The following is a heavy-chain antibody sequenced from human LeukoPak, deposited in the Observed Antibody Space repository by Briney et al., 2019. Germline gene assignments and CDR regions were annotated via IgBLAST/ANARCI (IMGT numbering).Heavy chain of an antibody. V-gene: IGHV1-2*02. Sequence: GASVKVSCKASGGTFSSYAISWVRQAPGQGLEWVGWINPKNGGSNYAQKFQGRVTMTRDRSISTAYMELSRLTSDDTAVYYCARASFWESPINWFAPWGQGTLVTVSS. J-gene: IGHJ5*02. CDR2: INPKNGGS. CDR1: GGTFSSYA. CDR3: ARASFWESPINWFAP. D-gene: IGHD3-16*01.